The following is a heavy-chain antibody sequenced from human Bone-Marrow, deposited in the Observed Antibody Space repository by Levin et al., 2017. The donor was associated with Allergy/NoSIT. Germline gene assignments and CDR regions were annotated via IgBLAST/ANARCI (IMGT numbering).Heavy chain of an antibody. CDR2: MNPNSGNT. J-gene: IGHJ6*02. V-gene: IGHV1-8*01. D-gene: IGHD1-14*01. CDR3: ARRTVHSYYYYYGMDV. Sequence: ASVKVSCKASGYTFTSYDINWVRQATGQGLEWMGWMNPNSGNTGYAQKFQGRVTMTRNTSISTAYMELSSLRSEDTAVYYCARRTVHSYYYYYGMDVWGQGTTVTVSS. CDR1: GYTFTSYD.